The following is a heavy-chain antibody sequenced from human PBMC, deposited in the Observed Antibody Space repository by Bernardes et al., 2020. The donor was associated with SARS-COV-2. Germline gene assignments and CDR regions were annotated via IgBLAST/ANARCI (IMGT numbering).Heavy chain of an antibody. CDR3: ARGRENYYFDY. V-gene: IGHV3-48*04. D-gene: IGHD3-10*01. CDR2: ISSSSSTI. CDR1: GFTFSSYS. J-gene: IGHJ4*02. Sequence: GGSLRLSCAASGFTFSSYSMDWVRQAPGKGLEWVSYISSSSSTISYADSVKGRFTISRDNAKNSLYLQMNSLRAEDTAVYYCARGRENYYFDYWGQGTLVTVSS.